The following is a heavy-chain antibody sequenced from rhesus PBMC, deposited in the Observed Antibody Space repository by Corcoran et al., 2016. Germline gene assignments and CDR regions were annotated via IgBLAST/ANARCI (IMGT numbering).Heavy chain of an antibody. D-gene: IGHD6-25*01. CDR2: ISSASSYI. V-gene: IGHV3S16*01. CDR1: GSTFSSYV. J-gene: IGHJ4*01. Sequence: EVQLVESGGGLVQPGGSLSLSCAASGSTFSSYVMCWVRQGPGKGLEWVSSISSASSYIYYADSVKGRFTISRDNAKNSLSLQMNSLRAEDTAVYYCTREAGIAAAGSFDYWGQGVLVTVSS. CDR3: TREAGIAAAGSFDY.